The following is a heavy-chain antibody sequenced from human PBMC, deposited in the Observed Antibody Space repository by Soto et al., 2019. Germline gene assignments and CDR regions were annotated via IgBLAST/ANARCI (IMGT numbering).Heavy chain of an antibody. V-gene: IGHV5-51*01. Sequence: PGESVKISCQGSGYSFTNYCIGWVLQMPWKGLEWMGIIYPGDSDTRYSPSFQGQVTISADKSISTAYLQWSSLKASDTAMYYCARGGYCSSTSCYAGPGAFDIWGQGTMVTVS. D-gene: IGHD2-2*01. CDR2: IYPGDSDT. CDR3: ARGGYCSSTSCYAGPGAFDI. CDR1: GYSFTNYC. J-gene: IGHJ3*02.